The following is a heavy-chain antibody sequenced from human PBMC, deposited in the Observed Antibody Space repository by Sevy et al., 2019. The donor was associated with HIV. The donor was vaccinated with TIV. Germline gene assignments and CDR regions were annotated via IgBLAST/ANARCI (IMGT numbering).Heavy chain of an antibody. Sequence: GGSLRLSCAASGFTLSDYYMRWIRQAPGKGLEWISYISGGADTDYADSVKGRFTISRDDAKNSVYLQMNSLRAEDTAVYYCARDHVKDGDLGDYYYYAMDVWGQGTTVTVSS. CDR3: ARDHVKDGDLGDYYYYAMDV. CDR2: ISGGADT. J-gene: IGHJ6*02. V-gene: IGHV3-11*01. CDR1: GFTLSDYY. D-gene: IGHD4-17*01.